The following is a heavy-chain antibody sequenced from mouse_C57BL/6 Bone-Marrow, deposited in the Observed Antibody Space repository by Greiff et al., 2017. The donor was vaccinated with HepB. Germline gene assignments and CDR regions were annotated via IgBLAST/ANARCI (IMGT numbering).Heavy chain of an antibody. CDR3: ARRFYYDSWYFDV. CDR2: ISNLAYSI. D-gene: IGHD2-4*01. Sequence: EVMLVESGGGLVQPGGSLKLPCAASGFTFSDYGMAWVRQAPRKGPEWVAFISNLAYSIYYADTVTGRFTISRENAKNTLYLEMSSLRSEDTAMYYCARRFYYDSWYFDVWGTGTTVTVSS. J-gene: IGHJ1*03. CDR1: GFTFSDYG. V-gene: IGHV5-15*01.